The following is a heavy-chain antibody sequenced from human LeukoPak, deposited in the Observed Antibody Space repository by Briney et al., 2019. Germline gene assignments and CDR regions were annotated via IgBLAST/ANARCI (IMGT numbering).Heavy chain of an antibody. CDR3: VRDQFFSFDY. CDR1: GFTFDDYA. D-gene: IGHD3-3*01. J-gene: IGHJ4*02. Sequence: GRSLRLSCAASGFTFDDYAMHWVRQAPGKGLEWVSGISWNSGSIGYADSVKGRFTISRDNAKNSLYLQMNSLRAKDTAVYYCVRDQFFSFDYWGQGTLVTVSS. V-gene: IGHV3-9*01. CDR2: ISWNSGSI.